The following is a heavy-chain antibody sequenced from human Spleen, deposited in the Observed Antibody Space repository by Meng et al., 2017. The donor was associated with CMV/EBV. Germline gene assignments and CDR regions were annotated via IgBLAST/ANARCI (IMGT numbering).Heavy chain of an antibody. J-gene: IGHJ4*02. V-gene: IGHV4-31*03. CDR1: GGSISSGGYY. Sequence: LRLSCTVSGGSISSGGYYWTWIRQHPGKGLEWIGDIYNNENTYFNPSLKSRVIMSVDTSKNQFSLKLSSVTAADTAVYYCARALWAATGVVFDYWGQGTLVTVSS. D-gene: IGHD6-13*01. CDR3: ARALWAATGVVFDY. CDR2: IYNNENT.